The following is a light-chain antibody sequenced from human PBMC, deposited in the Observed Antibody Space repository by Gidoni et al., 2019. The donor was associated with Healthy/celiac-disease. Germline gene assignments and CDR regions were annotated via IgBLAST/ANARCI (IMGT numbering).Light chain of an antibody. CDR1: QSVSSY. J-gene: IGKJ4*01. V-gene: IGKV3-11*01. CDR3: QQRSNWPPMIT. CDR2: DAS. Sequence: EIVLPQSPATLALSPGERATLSCRASQSVSSYLAWYQQKPGQAPRLLIYDASNRATGIPARFSGSGSGTDFTLTISSLEPEDFAVYYCQQRSNWPPMITFGGGTKVEIK.